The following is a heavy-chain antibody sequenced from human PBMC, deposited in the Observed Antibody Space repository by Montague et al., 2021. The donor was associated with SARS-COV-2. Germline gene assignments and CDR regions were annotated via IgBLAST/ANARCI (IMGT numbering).Heavy chain of an antibody. CDR2: SYHSGTT. CDR1: GYSINSNYY. CDR3: ARAPYYGPGKPYQFDY. Sequence: SETLSLTCTVSGYSINSNYYWGWIRQPPGKGLEWIGCSYHSGTTHYHPSLKSRVTISLDTSNNHFSLKVTPVTAADTAVYYCARAPYYGPGKPYQFDYWGRGTLVTVFS. J-gene: IGHJ4*02. V-gene: IGHV4-38-2*02. D-gene: IGHD3-10*01.